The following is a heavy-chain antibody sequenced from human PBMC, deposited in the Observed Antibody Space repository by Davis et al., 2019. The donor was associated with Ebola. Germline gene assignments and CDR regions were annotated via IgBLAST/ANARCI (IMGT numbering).Heavy chain of an antibody. CDR2: IYYSGST. CDR1: GGSISSGNYY. D-gene: IGHD6-25*01. J-gene: IGHJ4*02. V-gene: IGHV4-61*01. Sequence: PSETLSLTCTVSGGSISSGNYYWTWIRQPPGKGLEWIGYIYYSGSTYYNPSLKSRVTTSVDTSQNQFSLKLKSVTAADTAVYYCAELGGQRQIWGQGTLVTVSS. CDR3: AELGGQRQI.